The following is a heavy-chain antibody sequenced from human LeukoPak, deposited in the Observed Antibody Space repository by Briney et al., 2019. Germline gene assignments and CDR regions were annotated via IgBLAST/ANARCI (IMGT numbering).Heavy chain of an antibody. J-gene: IGHJ4*02. CDR2: IRYDGSNK. CDR3: AKDGVQMGALTGPIYYFDY. V-gene: IGHV3-30*02. D-gene: IGHD1-26*01. Sequence: GGSLRLSCAASGFTFSSYGMHWVRQAPGKGLEWVAFIRYDGSNKYYADSVKGRFTISRDIFKNTLYLHMNSLRAEDTALYFCAKDGVQMGALTGPIYYFDYWGQGTLVTVSS. CDR1: GFTFSSYG.